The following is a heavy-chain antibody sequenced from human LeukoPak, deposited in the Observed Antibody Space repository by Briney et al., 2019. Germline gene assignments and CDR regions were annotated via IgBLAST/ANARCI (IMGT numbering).Heavy chain of an antibody. CDR2: FDPEDGET. Sequence: ASVKVSCKVSGYTLTELSMHWVRQAPGKGLEWMGGFDPEDGETIYAQKFQGRVAMTEDTSTDTAYMELSSLRSEDTAVYYCATDKYYGSGSFDYWGQGTLVTVSS. D-gene: IGHD3-10*01. CDR3: ATDKYYGSGSFDY. V-gene: IGHV1-24*01. CDR1: GYTLTELS. J-gene: IGHJ4*02.